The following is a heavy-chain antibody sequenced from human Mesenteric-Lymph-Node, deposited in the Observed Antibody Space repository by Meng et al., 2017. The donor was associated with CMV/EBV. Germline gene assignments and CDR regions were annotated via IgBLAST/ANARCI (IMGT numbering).Heavy chain of an antibody. D-gene: IGHD3-22*01. CDR3: AREGYYYDSSGYYNYYYYGMDV. V-gene: IGHV1-8*01. Sequence: ASVPVSCKASGYTFTSYEINWVRQATGQALEWMGWMNANSGNTGYAQKFQGRVTMTRNTSISTAYMELSSLRSEDTAVYYCAREGYYYDSSGYYNYYYYGMDVWGQGTTVTVSS. CDR1: GYTFTSYE. CDR2: MNANSGNT. J-gene: IGHJ6*02.